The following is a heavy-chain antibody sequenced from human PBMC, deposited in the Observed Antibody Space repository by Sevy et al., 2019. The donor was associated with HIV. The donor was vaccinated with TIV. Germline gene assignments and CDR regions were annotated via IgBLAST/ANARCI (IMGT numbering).Heavy chain of an antibody. Sequence: GGSLRLSCAASGFTFSSYEMNWVRQSPGKGLEWVSYISSSGSTIYYADSVKCRFTFSRDNAKDSLYLQMNSLRAEDTAVYYWARTGSGWPAEYFQHWGQGTLVTVSS. J-gene: IGHJ1*01. CDR1: GFTFSSYE. CDR2: ISSSGSTI. D-gene: IGHD6-19*01. V-gene: IGHV3-48*03. CDR3: ARTGSGWPAEYFQH.